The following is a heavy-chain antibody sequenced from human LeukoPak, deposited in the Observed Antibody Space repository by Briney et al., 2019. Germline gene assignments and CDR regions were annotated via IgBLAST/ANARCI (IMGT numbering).Heavy chain of an antibody. J-gene: IGHJ3*02. CDR2: INSDGSST. Sequence: KPGGSLRLSCAASGFTFSSYWMHWVRQAPGKWLVWVSRINSDGSSTSYADSVKGRFTISRDNAKNTLYLQMNSLRAEDTAVYYCARGASGYGYDAFDIWGQGTMVTVSA. CDR3: ARGASGYGYDAFDI. V-gene: IGHV3-74*01. D-gene: IGHD5-12*01. CDR1: GFTFSSYW.